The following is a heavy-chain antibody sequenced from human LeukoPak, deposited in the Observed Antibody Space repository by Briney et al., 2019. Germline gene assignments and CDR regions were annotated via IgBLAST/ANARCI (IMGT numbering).Heavy chain of an antibody. CDR2: IYSGGST. D-gene: IGHD6-19*01. Sequence: GGSLRLSCAASGFTVSTNYMNWVRRAPGKGLEWVSVIYSGGSTYYADSVKGRFTISRDNSKNTLYLQMNNLRAEDTAMYYCIRSYSSAWYAFDYWGQGTLVTVSS. CDR3: IRSYSSAWYAFDY. V-gene: IGHV3-53*01. J-gene: IGHJ4*02. CDR1: GFTVSTNY.